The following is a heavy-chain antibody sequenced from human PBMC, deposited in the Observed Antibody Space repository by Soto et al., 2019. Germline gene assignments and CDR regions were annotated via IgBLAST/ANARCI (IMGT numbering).Heavy chain of an antibody. CDR3: ARVSSTLLSAFDI. CDR2: ISSSGSTI. CDR1: GFTFSDYY. Sequence: GGSLRLSCAASGFTFSDYYMSWIRQAPGKGLEWVSYISSSGSTIYYADSVKGRFTISRDNAKNSLYLQMNSLRAEDTAVYYCARVSSTLLSAFDIWGQGTMVTVSS. V-gene: IGHV3-11*01. J-gene: IGHJ3*02. D-gene: IGHD1-1*01.